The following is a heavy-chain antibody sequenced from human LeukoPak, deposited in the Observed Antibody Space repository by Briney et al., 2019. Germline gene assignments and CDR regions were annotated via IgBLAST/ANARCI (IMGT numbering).Heavy chain of an antibody. V-gene: IGHV3-23*01. J-gene: IGHJ2*01. CDR3: AKKDGYFDL. CDR2: ISRGGGTT. Sequence: PGGSLRLSCAASGFNFSSEAMSWIRKIPGKGLDLVSGISRGGGTTYYADSVKGRFTISRDNSKSTLYLEMNSLRAEDTAVYYCAKKDGYFDLWGRGTLVTVSS. CDR1: GFNFSSEA.